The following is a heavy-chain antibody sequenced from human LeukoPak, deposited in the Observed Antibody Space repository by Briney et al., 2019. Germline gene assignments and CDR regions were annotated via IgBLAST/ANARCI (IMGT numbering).Heavy chain of an antibody. J-gene: IGHJ4*02. CDR2: ISTYNGKT. V-gene: IGHV1-18*01. D-gene: IGHD2-2*01. CDR3: ASVQVLIVPAAINY. CDR1: GCTFISYG. Sequence: ASVPVTCRATGCTFISYGITWVRQPPGPGLEWLGCISTYNGKTNYAQKFWGRVIITPHTYTRKASMSLKDLTSSDTAGYLCASVQVLIVPAAINYWGQGTLVTVSS.